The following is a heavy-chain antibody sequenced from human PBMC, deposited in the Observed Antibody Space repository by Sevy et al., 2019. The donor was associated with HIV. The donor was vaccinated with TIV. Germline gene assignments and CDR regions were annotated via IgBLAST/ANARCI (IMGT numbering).Heavy chain of an antibody. D-gene: IGHD1-7*01. CDR1: GGSISSSSSY. CDR3: ARYLGTTSAFDI. Sequence: SETLSLTCTVSGGSISSSSSYWGWIRQPPGKGLEWIGNIYYSGSTYFNPSLKSRGTISVDTSKNQFSLKVSSVTASDTTVYYCARYLGTTSAFDIWGQGTMVTVSS. V-gene: IGHV4-39*01. CDR2: IYYSGST. J-gene: IGHJ3*02.